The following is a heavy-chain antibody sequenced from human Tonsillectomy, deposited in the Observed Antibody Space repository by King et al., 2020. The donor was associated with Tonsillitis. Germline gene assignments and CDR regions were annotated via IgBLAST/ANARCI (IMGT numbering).Heavy chain of an antibody. CDR2: ITSGSSYI. CDR1: GFTFSNYN. CDR3: ATTQLARYFYYGLGV. V-gene: IGHV3-21*01. J-gene: IGHJ6*02. Sequence: EVQLVESGGGLVKPGGSLRLSCAASGFTFSNYNMNWVRQAPGKGLEWVSSITSGSSYIYYADSVKGRFTISRDNAKNSLYLQMNTLRAEDTAVYYCATTQLARYFYYGLGVWGQGTTVTVSS. D-gene: IGHD1-1*01.